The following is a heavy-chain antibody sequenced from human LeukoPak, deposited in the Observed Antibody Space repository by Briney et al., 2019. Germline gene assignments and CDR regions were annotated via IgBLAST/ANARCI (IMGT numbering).Heavy chain of an antibody. Sequence: SETLSLTCTVSGDSIGSYFWSWIRQSPGKGLEWIGYIYHSGSTYYNPSLKGRVTISVDRSKNQFSLKLSSVTAADTAVYYCARDRENDPYAFDIWGQGTMVTVSS. V-gene: IGHV4-30-2*06. CDR3: ARDRENDPYAFDI. CDR2: IYHSGST. D-gene: IGHD3-16*01. J-gene: IGHJ3*02. CDR1: GDSIGSYF.